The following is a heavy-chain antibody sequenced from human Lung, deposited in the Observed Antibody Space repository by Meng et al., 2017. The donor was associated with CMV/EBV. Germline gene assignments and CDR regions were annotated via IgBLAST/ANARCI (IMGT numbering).Heavy chain of an antibody. CDR2: ISSSGNIK. CDR3: AKDAARQYYDSSGYYFDY. J-gene: IGHJ4*02. D-gene: IGHD3-22*01. Sequence: SCVVSGFTFSGYEMNWVRLAPGKGLEWVSYISSSGNIKHYADSVKGRFTISRDNARNSLFLQMNSLRVEDTAVYFCAKDAARQYYDSSGYYFDYXGLGXLVTVSS. CDR1: GFTFSGYE. V-gene: IGHV3-48*03.